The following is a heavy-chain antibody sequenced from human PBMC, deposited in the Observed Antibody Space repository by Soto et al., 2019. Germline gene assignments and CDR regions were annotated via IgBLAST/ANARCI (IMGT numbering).Heavy chain of an antibody. CDR3: PRGLYGGNFDY. Sequence: SETLSLTCGVSDSSINSNYYWLWIRQPPGKGLEWIGAIHHSGTTYYTPSLKSRVTISMDMSKNHFSLRLTSVTAADTAVYYCPRGLYGGNFDYWGQGTSVTGS. V-gene: IGHV4-38-2*01. CDR1: DSSINSNYY. CDR2: IHHSGTT. J-gene: IGHJ4*02. D-gene: IGHD4-17*01.